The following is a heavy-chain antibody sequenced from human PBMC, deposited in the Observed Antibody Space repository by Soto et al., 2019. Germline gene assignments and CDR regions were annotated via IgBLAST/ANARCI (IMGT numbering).Heavy chain of an antibody. CDR3: ANRPGIAEDGTAFD. CDR1: GFTFSSYG. D-gene: IGHD6-13*01. J-gene: IGHJ4*02. CDR2: ISYDGSNK. V-gene: IGHV3-30*18. Sequence: PGGSLRLSCAASGFTFSSYGMHCVRQSPGKGLEWVAVISYDGSNKYYADSVKGRFTISRDNSKNTLYLQMNSLRAEDTAVYYCANRPGIAEDGTAFDWGQGTLVTVSS.